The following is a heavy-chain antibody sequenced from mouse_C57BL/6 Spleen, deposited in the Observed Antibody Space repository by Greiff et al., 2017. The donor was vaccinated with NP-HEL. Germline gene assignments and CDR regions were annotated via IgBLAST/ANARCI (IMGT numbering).Heavy chain of an antibody. CDR2: IDPSDSAT. CDR3: ATYGSSYDWFAY. Sequence: QVQLQQPGAELVRPGSSVKLSCKASGYTFTSYWMHWVKQRPIQGLEWIGNIDPSDSATHYNQKFKDKATLTVDKSTSTAYMQLSSLTSEDSAVYYCATYGSSYDWFAYWGQGTLVTVSA. V-gene: IGHV1-52*01. J-gene: IGHJ3*01. D-gene: IGHD1-1*01. CDR1: GYTFTSYW.